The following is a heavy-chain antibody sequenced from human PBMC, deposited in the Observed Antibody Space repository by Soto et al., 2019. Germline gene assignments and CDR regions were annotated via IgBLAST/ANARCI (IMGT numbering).Heavy chain of an antibody. CDR2: ISYDVSNK. D-gene: IGHD6-13*01. V-gene: IGHV3-30-3*01. Sequence: QVQLVESGGGVVQPGRSLRLSCAASGFTFSSYAMHWVRQAPGKGLEWVAFISYDVSNKYYADSVKGRFTISRDNSKNTLYLQMNSLRAEDTAVYYCARDLGSSSYVKWFDPWGQGTLVTVSS. J-gene: IGHJ5*02. CDR1: GFTFSSYA. CDR3: ARDLGSSSYVKWFDP.